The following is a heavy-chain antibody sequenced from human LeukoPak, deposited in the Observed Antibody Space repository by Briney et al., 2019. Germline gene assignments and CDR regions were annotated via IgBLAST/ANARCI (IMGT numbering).Heavy chain of an antibody. Sequence: GGSLRLSCAASGFTFSSYSMDWVRQPPGKGLEWVAVISYDGSNKYYAYSVNGRFIISRDNPKNTLYMQMNSLRAEGTAVYYCARAQYGGWGRPAFIYWGRGTLVTVSS. CDR2: ISYDGSNK. CDR1: GFTFSSYS. V-gene: IGHV3-30-3*01. J-gene: IGHJ4*02. CDR3: ARAQYGGWGRPAFIY. D-gene: IGHD3-16*01.